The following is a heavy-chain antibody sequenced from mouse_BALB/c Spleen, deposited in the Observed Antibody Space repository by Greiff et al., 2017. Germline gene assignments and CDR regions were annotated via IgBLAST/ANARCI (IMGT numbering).Heavy chain of an antibody. Sequence: EVMLVESGGGLVKPGGSLKLSCAASGFTFSSYAMSWVRQTPEKRLEWVASISSGGSTYYPDSVKGRFTISRDNARNILYLQMSSLRSEDTAMYYCARVYGTWYFDVWGAGTTVNVSS. D-gene: IGHD1-1*01. CDR3: ARVYGTWYFDV. V-gene: IGHV5-6-5*01. J-gene: IGHJ1*01. CDR1: GFTFSSYA. CDR2: ISSGGST.